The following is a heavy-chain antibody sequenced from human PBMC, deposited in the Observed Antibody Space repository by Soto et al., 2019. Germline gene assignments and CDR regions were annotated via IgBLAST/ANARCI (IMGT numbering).Heavy chain of an antibody. Sequence: PGGSLRLSCAASGFTFSSYAMGWVRQAPGKGLEWVSAISGSGGSTYYADSVKGRFTISRDNSKNTLYLQMNSLRAEDTAVYYCAKDQCSSTSCYFRENWFDPWGQGTLVTVSS. D-gene: IGHD2-2*01. CDR2: ISGSGGST. CDR3: AKDQCSSTSCYFRENWFDP. J-gene: IGHJ5*02. V-gene: IGHV3-23*01. CDR1: GFTFSSYA.